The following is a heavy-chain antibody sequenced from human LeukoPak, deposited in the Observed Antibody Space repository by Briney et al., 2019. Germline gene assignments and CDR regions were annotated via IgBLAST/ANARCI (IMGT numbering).Heavy chain of an antibody. CDR2: IRSRDRTI. CDR1: GFTFSTYS. J-gene: IGHJ3*02. V-gene: IGHV3-48*01. CDR3: ARRYYDSSGYYGAFDI. Sequence: GGSLRLSCAASGFTFSTYSINWVRQTPGKGLEWVSYIRSRDRTIYYADSVKGRFTISRDNSKNTLYLQMNSLRAEDTAVYYCARRYYDSSGYYGAFDIWGQGTMVTVSS. D-gene: IGHD3-22*01.